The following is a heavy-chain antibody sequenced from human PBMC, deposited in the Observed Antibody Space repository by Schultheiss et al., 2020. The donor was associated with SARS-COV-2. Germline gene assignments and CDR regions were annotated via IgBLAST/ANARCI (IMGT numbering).Heavy chain of an antibody. CDR1: GFTFSNYA. V-gene: IGHV3-30*18. J-gene: IGHJ3*01. CDR3: AKSLASDWDTDVFDV. D-gene: IGHD1-26*01. CDR2: ISYDGLNQ. Sequence: GGSLRLSCAASGFTFSNYAMHWVRQAPGKGLEWVAVISYDGLNQYYVDSVKGRFTVFRDNSKNTLYLQMNTLRADDTAVYYCAKSLASDWDTDVFDVWGQGTMVTVS.